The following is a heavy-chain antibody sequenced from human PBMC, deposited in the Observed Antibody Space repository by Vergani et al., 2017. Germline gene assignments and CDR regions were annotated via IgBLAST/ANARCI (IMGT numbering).Heavy chain of an antibody. J-gene: IGHJ4*02. CDR2: INHSGST. V-gene: IGHV4-34*01. D-gene: IGHD6-19*01. CDR3: ARDVHSLGYSSGSFDY. CDR1: GGSFSGYY. Sequence: QVQLQQWGAGLLKPSETLSLTCAVYGGSFSGYYWSWTRQPPGKGLEWIGEINHSGSTNYNPSLKSRVTISVDTSKNQFSLKLSSVTAADTAVYYCARDVHSLGYSSGSFDYWGQGTLVTVSS.